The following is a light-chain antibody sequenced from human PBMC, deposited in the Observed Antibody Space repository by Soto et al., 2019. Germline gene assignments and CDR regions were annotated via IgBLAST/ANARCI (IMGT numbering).Light chain of an antibody. Sequence: DIQMTQSPSALSASVGDRVVITCRASQTISDWLAWYQQKPGKAPNLLIYRASSLQSGIPSRFTAGGYGTRFTLTISSLQPDDFATYYCQQYDSFPWTFGQGTKVEI. CDR1: QTISDW. V-gene: IGKV1-5*03. CDR2: RAS. J-gene: IGKJ1*01. CDR3: QQYDSFPWT.